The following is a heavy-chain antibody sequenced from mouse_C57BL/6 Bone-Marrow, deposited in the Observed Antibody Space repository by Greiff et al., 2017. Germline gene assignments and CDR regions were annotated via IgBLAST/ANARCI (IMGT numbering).Heavy chain of an antibody. D-gene: IGHD1-1*01. Sequence: VHVKQSVAEFVRPGASVKLSCTASGFNIKNTYMHWVKLRPEQGLEWIGRIDPANGNTKYAPKFQGKATITADTSSNTAYLQLSSLTSEDTAIYYCAYYYYGSSFYWYFDVWGTGTTVTVSS. CDR2: IDPANGNT. CDR1: GFNIKNTY. V-gene: IGHV14-3*01. CDR3: AYYYYGSSFYWYFDV. J-gene: IGHJ1*03.